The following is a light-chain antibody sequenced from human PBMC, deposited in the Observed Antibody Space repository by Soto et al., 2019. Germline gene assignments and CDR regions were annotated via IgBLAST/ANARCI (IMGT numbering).Light chain of an antibody. CDR3: QQYGSSPRYT. CDR2: GAS. V-gene: IGKV3-20*01. Sequence: EIVLTQSPGTPSLSPGERATLSCRASQSVSSSYLAWYQQKPGQAPRLLIYGASSRATGIPDMFSGSGSGTDFTLTISRLEPEDCAGYYCQQYGSSPRYTFGQGTKLEIK. J-gene: IGKJ2*01. CDR1: QSVSSSY.